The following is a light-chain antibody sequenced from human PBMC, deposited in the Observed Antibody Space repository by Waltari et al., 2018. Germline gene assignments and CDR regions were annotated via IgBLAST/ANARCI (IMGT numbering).Light chain of an antibody. Sequence: DIQMTQSPSTLSASVGDRVTITCRASQSVSPCLAWYQQKPGKAPKLLIYKVSDLQSGVPSRFSGSGSGSGTEFTLTITSLQPDDFAIYYCQHFNGFPWTFGQGTKVEIK. CDR2: KVS. J-gene: IGKJ1*01. CDR1: QSVSPC. V-gene: IGKV1-5*03. CDR3: QHFNGFPWT.